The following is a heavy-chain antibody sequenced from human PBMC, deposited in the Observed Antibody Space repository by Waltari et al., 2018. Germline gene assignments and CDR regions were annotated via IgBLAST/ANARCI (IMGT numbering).Heavy chain of an antibody. CDR3: ARDSVTVTTNYYYGMDV. V-gene: IGHV1-69*01. CDR1: GGTFSSYA. J-gene: IGHJ6*02. Sequence: QVQLVQSGAEVKKPGSSVKVSCKASGGTFSSYAISWVRQAPGQGLEWLGGIFPIFVTANYAKKFQGRVTITTDESTSTAYMELSSLRSEDTAVYYCARDSVTVTTNYYYGMDVWGQGTTVTVSS. D-gene: IGHD4-17*01. CDR2: IFPIFVTA.